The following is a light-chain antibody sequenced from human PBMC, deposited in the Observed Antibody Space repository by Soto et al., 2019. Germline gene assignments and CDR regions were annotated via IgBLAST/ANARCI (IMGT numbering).Light chain of an antibody. Sequence: TKSPATLSVSPGERATLSCRASQSISSNLAWYQQKPGQAPRLLIYGASSRATGIPDRFSGSGSGTDFTLTISRLEPEDFAVYYCQQYGSSPITFGQGTRLEI. V-gene: IGKV3-20*01. CDR3: QQYGSSPIT. J-gene: IGKJ5*01. CDR1: QSISSN. CDR2: GAS.